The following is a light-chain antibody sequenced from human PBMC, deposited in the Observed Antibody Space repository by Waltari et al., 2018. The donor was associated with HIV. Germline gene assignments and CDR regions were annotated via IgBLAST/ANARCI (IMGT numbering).Light chain of an antibody. Sequence: DIVLTQSPETLSVSLGERAAIHCKSGESVLSSSNNVNYFAWYQQRPGQPPTLLCSVAFSRSAGVPARFTASGSRTDFTLTIDDLQADDVAVYFCQQYYSTPTFGRGTQLV. CDR2: VAF. CDR1: ESVLSSSNNVNY. V-gene: IGKV4-1*01. CDR3: QQYYSTPT. J-gene: IGKJ5*01.